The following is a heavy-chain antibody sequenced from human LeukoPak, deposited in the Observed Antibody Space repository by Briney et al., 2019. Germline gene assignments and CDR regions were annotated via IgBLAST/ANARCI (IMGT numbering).Heavy chain of an antibody. CDR1: GFYS. CDR3: ARDGSIHPYYYMDV. CDR2: ISSSSSYI. D-gene: IGHD3-10*01. V-gene: IGHV3-21*01. J-gene: IGHJ6*03. Sequence: GGSLRLSCAASGFYSMNWVRQAPGKGLEWVSSISSSSSYIYYADSVKGRLTISRDNAKNSLYLQMNSLRAEDTAVYYCARDGSIHPYYYMDVWGKGTTVTVSS.